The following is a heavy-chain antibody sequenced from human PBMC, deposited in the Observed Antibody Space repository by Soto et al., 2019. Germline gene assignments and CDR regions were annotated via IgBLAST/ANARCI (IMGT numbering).Heavy chain of an antibody. V-gene: IGHV4-34*01. J-gene: IGHJ3*02. D-gene: IGHD5-12*01. CDR3: ATAFQEMATIGDAFDI. CDR1: GGSFSGYY. CDR2: INHSGST. Sequence: SETLSLTCAVYGGSFSGYYWSWIRQPPGKGLEWIGEINHSGSTNYNPSLKSRVTISVDTSKNQFSLKLSSVTAAGTAVYYCATAFQEMATIGDAFDIWGQGTMVTVSS.